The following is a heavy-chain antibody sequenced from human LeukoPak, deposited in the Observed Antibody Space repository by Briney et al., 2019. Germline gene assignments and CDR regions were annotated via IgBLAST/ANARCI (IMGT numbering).Heavy chain of an antibody. V-gene: IGHV3-23*01. J-gene: IGHJ4*02. D-gene: IGHD3-22*01. CDR2: ISGSGGST. CDR3: AKDPRPNYYDSSGYQGPRGY. CDR1: GFTFSSYA. Sequence: GGSLRLSCAASGFTFSSYAMSWVRQAPGKGLEWVSAISGSGGSTYYADSVKGRFTISRDNSKNTLYLQMNGLRAEDTAVYYCAKDPRPNYYDSSGYQGPRGYWGQGTLVTVSS.